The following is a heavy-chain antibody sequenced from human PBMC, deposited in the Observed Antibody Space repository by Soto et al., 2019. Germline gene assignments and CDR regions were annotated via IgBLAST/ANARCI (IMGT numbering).Heavy chain of an antibody. Sequence: SSETLSLTCAVYGGSFSGYYWSWIRQPPGKGLEWIGEINHSGSTNYNPSLKSRVTISVDTSKNQFSLKLSSVTAADTAVYYCARGVSGDSSGYYFDYWGEGTLVTVPS. CDR3: ARGVSGDSSGYYFDY. J-gene: IGHJ4*02. CDR2: INHSGST. D-gene: IGHD3-22*01. CDR1: GGSFSGYY. V-gene: IGHV4-34*01.